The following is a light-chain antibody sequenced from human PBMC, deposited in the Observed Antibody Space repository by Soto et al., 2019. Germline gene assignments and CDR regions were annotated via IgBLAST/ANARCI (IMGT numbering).Light chain of an antibody. J-gene: IGKJ4*01. CDR2: KAS. CDR1: QSISSW. V-gene: IGKV1-5*03. Sequence: DIQMTQSPSTLSASVGDRVTITCRASQSISSWLDWYQQKPGKAPKLLIYKASSLESGVPSRLIGSGSGTEFTLTISSLQPDDFATYYCQQYNSYPLSVGGGTNVEIK. CDR3: QQYNSYPLS.